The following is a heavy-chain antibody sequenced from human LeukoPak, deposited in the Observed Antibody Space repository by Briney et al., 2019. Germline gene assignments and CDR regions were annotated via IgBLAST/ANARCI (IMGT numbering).Heavy chain of an antibody. CDR3: AGPAWGAVAGTSFDY. J-gene: IGHJ4*02. D-gene: IGHD6-19*01. CDR1: GGSISSSSYY. CDR2: IYYSGST. V-gene: IGHV4-39*07. Sequence: SETLSLTCTVSGGSISSSSYYWGWIRQPPGKGLEWIGSIYYSGSTYYNPSLKSRVTISVDTSKNQFSLKLSSVTAADTAVYYCAGPAWGAVAGTSFDYWGQGTLVTVSS.